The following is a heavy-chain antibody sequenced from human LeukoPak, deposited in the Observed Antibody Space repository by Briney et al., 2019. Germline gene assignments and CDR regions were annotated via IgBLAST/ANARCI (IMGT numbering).Heavy chain of an antibody. V-gene: IGHV3-21*01. J-gene: IGHJ4*02. CDR3: ARAGGSTVSHSDY. Sequence: PGGSLRLSCAASGFTFSSYSMNWIRQAPGKGLEWVSSISSSTSYIYYADSVKGRFTISKDNAKNSLYLQMNSLRAEDTAVYYCARAGGSTVSHSDYWGQGTLVTLSS. CDR1: GFTFSSYS. CDR2: ISSSTSYI. D-gene: IGHD4-17*01.